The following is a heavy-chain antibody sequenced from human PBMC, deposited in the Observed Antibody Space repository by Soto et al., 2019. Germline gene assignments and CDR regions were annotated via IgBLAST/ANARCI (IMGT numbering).Heavy chain of an antibody. CDR1: GYIFTSYA. J-gene: IGHJ5*02. CDR3: ARSPSRMAAETQLDP. D-gene: IGHD6-6*01. Sequence: QVQLVQSGAEVRKPGASVKISCKASGYIFTSYAIHWLRQAPGQRLEWMGWINGGAGDTRYSVNFQGRVTFTRDTAATTAFMALRSLSSADTAIYYCARSPSRMAAETQLDPWGQGTLVSVSS. V-gene: IGHV1-3*01. CDR2: INGGAGDT.